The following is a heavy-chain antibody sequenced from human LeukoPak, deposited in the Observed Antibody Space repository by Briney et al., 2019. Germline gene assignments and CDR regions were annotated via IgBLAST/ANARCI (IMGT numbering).Heavy chain of an antibody. Sequence: GGSLRLSCAASGFTFSGFAMHWVRQASGKGLEWVGRIRSKANSYATAYAASVKGRFTISRDNSKDTLYLQMNSLRAEDTAIYFCAKVRTVVAPVPYSWGQGTLVTVSS. CDR3: AKVRTVVAPVPYS. V-gene: IGHV3-73*01. D-gene: IGHD4-23*01. CDR2: IRSKANSYAT. J-gene: IGHJ4*02. CDR1: GFTFSGFA.